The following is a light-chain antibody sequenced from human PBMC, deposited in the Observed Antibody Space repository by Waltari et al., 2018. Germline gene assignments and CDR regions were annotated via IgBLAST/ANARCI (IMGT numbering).Light chain of an antibody. V-gene: IGKV4-1*01. Sequence: DIVMTQSSDPLAVSLVARATINCKSSQSVLYTSNNKNYLAWYQQKPGQPPKLLIYWAFTRESGVPDRFSGGGSGTDFTLTISSLQAEDVAVYYCQQYYSTPFTFGQGTRLEIK. CDR3: QQYYSTPFT. CDR2: WAF. CDR1: QSVLYTSNNKNY. J-gene: IGKJ5*01.